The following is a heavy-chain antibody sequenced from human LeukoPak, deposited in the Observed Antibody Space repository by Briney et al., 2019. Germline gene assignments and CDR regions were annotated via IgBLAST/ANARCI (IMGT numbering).Heavy chain of an antibody. CDR2: ISGSGGST. J-gene: IGHJ4*02. D-gene: IGHD6-19*01. CDR3: AKDRARGWYDY. V-gene: IGHV3-23*01. Sequence: GGSLRLSCAASGFTFDDYGMSWVRQAPGKGLEWVSAISGSGGSTYYADSVKGRFTISRDNSKKTLYLQMNSLRAEDTAVYYCAKDRARGWYDYWGQGTLVTVSS. CDR1: GFTFDDYG.